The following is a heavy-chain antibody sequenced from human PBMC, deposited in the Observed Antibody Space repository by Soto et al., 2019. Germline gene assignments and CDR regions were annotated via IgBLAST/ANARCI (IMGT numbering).Heavy chain of an antibody. J-gene: IGHJ6*02. CDR2: INSGGVA. Sequence: EVQLVESGGGLVKPGGSLRLSCAASGFTVGPSYMSWVRQAPGKGLEWVSVINSGGVAYYPDSVKGRFTLSRNNSKNTLYLQINCLRVEDTAVYYCARHLITPMMEVAFYYGMDVWGQGSAVTVSS. CDR3: ARHLITPMMEVAFYYGMDV. D-gene: IGHD3-22*01. V-gene: IGHV3-66*04. CDR1: GFTVGPSY.